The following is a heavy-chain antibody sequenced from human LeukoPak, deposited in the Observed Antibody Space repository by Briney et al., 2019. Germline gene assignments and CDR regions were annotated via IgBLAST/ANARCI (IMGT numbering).Heavy chain of an antibody. V-gene: IGHV5-51*01. CDR3: ASSAYYYDSSGYSPSAFDI. CDR2: IYPGDSDT. CDR1: VYSFTSYW. D-gene: IGHD3-22*01. Sequence: GESLKISCKGSVYSFTSYWIGWVRQMPGKGLEWMGVIYPGDSDTRYSPSFQGQVTISADKSISTAYLQWSSLKASDTAMYYCASSAYYYDSSGYSPSAFDIWGQGTMVTVSS. J-gene: IGHJ3*02.